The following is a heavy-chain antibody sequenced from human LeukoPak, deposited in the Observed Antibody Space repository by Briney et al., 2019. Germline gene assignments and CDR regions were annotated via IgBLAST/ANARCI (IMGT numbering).Heavy chain of an antibody. CDR3: ARGVCIGGSCSVFDY. CDR1: RFTFSSYW. CDR2: IKQDGSEK. V-gene: IGHV3-7*01. D-gene: IGHD2-15*01. Sequence: PGGSLRLSCTASRFTFSSYWMSWVRQAPGKGLEWVANIKQDGSEKYYVDSVKGRFTISRDNAKNSLYLQMNSLRAEDTAVYYCARGVCIGGSCSVFDYWGQGTLVTVSS. J-gene: IGHJ4*02.